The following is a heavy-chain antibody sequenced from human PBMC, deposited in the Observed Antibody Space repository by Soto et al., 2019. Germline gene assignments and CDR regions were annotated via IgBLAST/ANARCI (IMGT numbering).Heavy chain of an antibody. CDR1: GFSFSPYA. CDR2: ISGSGSNT. Sequence: PGGSLRLSCVTSGFSFSPYAMSWVRQAPGKGLEWVSGISGSGSNTYYADSVKGRFTISRDNSRNTMFLQMKSLRAEDAAIYHCAKGQNSGTYRFYFDYWGQGALVTVSS. V-gene: IGHV3-23*01. J-gene: IGHJ4*02. CDR3: AKGQNSGTYRFYFDY. D-gene: IGHD1-26*01.